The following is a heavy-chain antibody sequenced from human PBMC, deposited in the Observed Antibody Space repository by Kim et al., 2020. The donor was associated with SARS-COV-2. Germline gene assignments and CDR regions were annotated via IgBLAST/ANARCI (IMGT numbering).Heavy chain of an antibody. D-gene: IGHD6-13*01. J-gene: IGHJ5*02. CDR1: GYRFASHW. V-gene: IGHV5-51*01. CDR2: IYPGDSDA. CDR3: SRKKVAAAGEDWFDP. Sequence: GESLKISCKASGYRFASHWIGWVRQMPGKGLEWMGMIYPGDSDARYSPSFQGQVTISADKSTSTTYLQWRSLKASDTAMYYCSRKKVAAAGEDWFDPWGQGTLVIVSS.